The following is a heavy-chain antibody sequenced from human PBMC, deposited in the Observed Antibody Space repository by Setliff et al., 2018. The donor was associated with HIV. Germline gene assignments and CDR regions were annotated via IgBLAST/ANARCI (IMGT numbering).Heavy chain of an antibody. CDR1: GGSISSGTYY. J-gene: IGHJ4*02. V-gene: IGHV4-31*03. CDR3: ARDRSDYYNLPGYFDH. D-gene: IGHD3-3*01. CDR2: IYYSGST. Sequence: SETLSLTCTVSGGSISSGTYYWSWIRQHPGKGLEWIGYIYYSGSTYYNPSLKSRVTISVDTSRNQFSLKLSSVTAADAAVYYCARDRSDYYNLPGYFDHWGQGTPVTVSS.